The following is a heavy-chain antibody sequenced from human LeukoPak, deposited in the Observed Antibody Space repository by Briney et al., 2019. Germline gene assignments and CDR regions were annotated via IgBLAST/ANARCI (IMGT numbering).Heavy chain of an antibody. V-gene: IGHV3-23*01. CDR1: GFTFSSYA. Sequence: GGSLRLSCAASGFTFSSYAMSWVRQAPGKGLEWVSRISGGGSSTYFVDSVKGRFTISRDNSKNTLYLQMNSLRAEDTAVYSCANQYQLELWYFQHWGQGTLVTVSS. D-gene: IGHD2-2*01. CDR3: ANQYQLELWYFQH. CDR2: ISGGGSST. J-gene: IGHJ1*01.